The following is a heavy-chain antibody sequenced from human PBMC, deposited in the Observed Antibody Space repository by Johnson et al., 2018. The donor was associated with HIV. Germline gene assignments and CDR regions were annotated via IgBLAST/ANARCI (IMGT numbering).Heavy chain of an antibody. V-gene: IGHV3-30*19. Sequence: QVQLVESGGGVVQPGRSLRLSCAASGFIFSSYGMHWVRQAPGKGLEWVAVIWYDGSNKYYADSVKGRFTISRDNSKNTLYLQMNSLRAEDTAVYYCARVRRSGTYYVDAFDIWGQGTMVTVSS. D-gene: IGHD1-26*01. J-gene: IGHJ3*02. CDR2: IWYDGSNK. CDR3: ARVRRSGTYYVDAFDI. CDR1: GFIFSSYG.